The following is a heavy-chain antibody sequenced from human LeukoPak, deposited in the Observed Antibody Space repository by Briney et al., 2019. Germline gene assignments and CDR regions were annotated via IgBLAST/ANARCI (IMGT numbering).Heavy chain of an antibody. CDR3: ARDRIVVPAAPTINWFDP. Sequence: TPSETLSLTCTVSGDSISSSSYYWGWVRQPPGKGLEWIGSIYYSGSTYYNPDVKSQITKTVDKDKNQFAQKQSSVTAADTAVYYCARDRIVVPAAPTINWFDPGGQGTLVTVSA. V-gene: IGHV4-39*06. D-gene: IGHD2-2*01. J-gene: IGHJ5*02. CDR1: GDSISSSSYY. CDR2: IYYSGST.